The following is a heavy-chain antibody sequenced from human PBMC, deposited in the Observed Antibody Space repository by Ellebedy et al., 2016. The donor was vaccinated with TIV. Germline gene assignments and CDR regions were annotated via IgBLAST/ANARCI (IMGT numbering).Heavy chain of an antibody. CDR3: ARGAHLWSGYYTGPYYYMDV. J-gene: IGHJ6*03. CDR1: GFTFSSYS. V-gene: IGHV3-21*01. Sequence: GESLKISXAASGFTFSSYSMNWVRQAPGKGLEWVSSISSSSSYIYYADSVKGRFTISRDNAKNSLYLQMNSLRAEDTAVYYCARGAHLWSGYYTGPYYYMDVWGKGTTVTVSS. D-gene: IGHD3-3*02. CDR2: ISSSSSYI.